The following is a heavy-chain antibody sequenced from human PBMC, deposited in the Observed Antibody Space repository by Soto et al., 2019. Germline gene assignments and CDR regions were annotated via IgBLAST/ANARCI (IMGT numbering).Heavy chain of an antibody. D-gene: IGHD5-12*01. Sequence: QVQLVQSGAEVKKPGASVKVSCKASGYTFTSYYMHWVRRAPGQGLEWMGIINPSGGSTSYAQKFQGRVTMTRDTSTSTVYMELSSLRSEDTAVYYCARSGIVANWYFDLWGRGTLVTVSS. V-gene: IGHV1-46*03. J-gene: IGHJ2*01. CDR3: ARSGIVANWYFDL. CDR1: GYTFTSYY. CDR2: INPSGGST.